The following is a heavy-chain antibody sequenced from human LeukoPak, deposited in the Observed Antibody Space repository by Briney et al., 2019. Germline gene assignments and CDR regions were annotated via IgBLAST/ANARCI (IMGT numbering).Heavy chain of an antibody. CDR3: ARGLAAAAHDY. CDR2: IYTSGST. Sequence: SETLSLTCTVSGGSISSGSYYWSWIRQPAGKGLEWIGRIYTSGSTNYNPSLKSRVTLSVDPSMNQFSLKLSSVTAADTAVYYCARGLAAAAHDYWGQGTLVTVSS. J-gene: IGHJ4*02. D-gene: IGHD6-13*01. CDR1: GGSISSGSYY. V-gene: IGHV4-61*02.